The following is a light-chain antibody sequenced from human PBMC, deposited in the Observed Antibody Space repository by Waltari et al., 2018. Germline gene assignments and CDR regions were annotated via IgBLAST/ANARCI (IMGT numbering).Light chain of an antibody. CDR3: QQSYSTQYS. CDR1: QSISSY. V-gene: IGKV1-39*01. Sequence: DIQMTQSPSSLSASVGDRVTITCRASQSISSYLNWYQQNPGKAPKLLIYAASSLQSGVPSRFSGSGSGTDFTLTISSLQPEDFATYYGQQSYSTQYSFGQGTKLEIK. J-gene: IGKJ2*03. CDR2: AAS.